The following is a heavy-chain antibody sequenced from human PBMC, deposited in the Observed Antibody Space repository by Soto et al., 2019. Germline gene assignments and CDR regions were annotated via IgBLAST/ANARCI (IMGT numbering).Heavy chain of an antibody. Sequence: LRLSCAASGFTFSSYAMSWVRQAPGKGLEWVSAISGSGGSTYYADSVKGRFTISRDNSKNTLYLQMNSLRAEDTAVYYCAKDGIKQWLASRGEYYFDYWGQGTLVTVSS. J-gene: IGHJ4*02. CDR1: GFTFSSYA. CDR3: AKDGIKQWLASRGEYYFDY. V-gene: IGHV3-23*01. D-gene: IGHD6-19*01. CDR2: ISGSGGST.